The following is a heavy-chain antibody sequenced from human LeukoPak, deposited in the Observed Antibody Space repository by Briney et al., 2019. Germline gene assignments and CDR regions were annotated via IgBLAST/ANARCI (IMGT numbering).Heavy chain of an antibody. J-gene: IGHJ5*02. CDR1: GFTFSSYS. D-gene: IGHD1-1*01. Sequence: GGCLRLSCAASGFTFSSYSMNWVRQAPGKGLEWVSSISSSSSYIYYADSVKGRFTISRDNAKNSLYLQMNSLRAEDTAVYYCARDQTRGTEFDPWGQGTLVTVSS. CDR2: ISSSSSYI. V-gene: IGHV3-21*04. CDR3: ARDQTRGTEFDP.